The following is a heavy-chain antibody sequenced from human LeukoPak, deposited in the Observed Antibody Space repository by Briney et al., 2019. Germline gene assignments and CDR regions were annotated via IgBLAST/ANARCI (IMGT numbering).Heavy chain of an antibody. J-gene: IGHJ4*02. CDR1: GFTFSSYA. D-gene: IGHD6-13*01. Sequence: GGSLRLSCAVSGFTFSSYAMHWVRQAPGKGLEWVAVISYDGSNKYYADSVKGRFTISRDNSKNTLYLQMNSLRAEDTAVYYCAKDLGSSWFCDYWGQGTLVTVSS. CDR2: ISYDGSNK. CDR3: AKDLGSSWFCDY. V-gene: IGHV3-30*18.